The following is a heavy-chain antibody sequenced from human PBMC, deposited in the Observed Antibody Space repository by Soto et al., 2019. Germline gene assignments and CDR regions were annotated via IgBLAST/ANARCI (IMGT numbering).Heavy chain of an antibody. V-gene: IGHV4-34*01. CDR2: INHSGST. J-gene: IGHJ5*02. D-gene: IGHD6-19*01. CDR3: ARGSSGWYRVRWFDP. CDR1: GGSISNYY. Sequence: PSETLSLTCTLSGGSISNYYWTWIRQTPGKGLEWIGEINHSGSTNYNPSLNSRVTISVDTSKNQFSLKLSSVTAADTAVYYCARGSSGWYRVRWFDPWGQGTLVTVSS.